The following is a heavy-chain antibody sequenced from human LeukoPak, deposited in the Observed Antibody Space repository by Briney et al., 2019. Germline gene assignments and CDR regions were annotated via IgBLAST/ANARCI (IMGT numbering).Heavy chain of an antibody. CDR1: GGSISSYY. J-gene: IGHJ4*02. CDR3: ARMQTAAGPFDY. Sequence: PSETLSLTCTVSGGSISSYYWSWIRQPPGKGLEGIGYIYYRWSTNYNPSLKSRVTISVDTSKNQFSLKLSSVTAADTAVYYCARMQTAAGPFDYWGQGTLVTVSS. D-gene: IGHD6-13*01. V-gene: IGHV4-59*01. CDR2: IYYRWST.